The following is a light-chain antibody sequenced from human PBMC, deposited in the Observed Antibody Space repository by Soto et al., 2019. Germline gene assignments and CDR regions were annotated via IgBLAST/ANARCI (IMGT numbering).Light chain of an antibody. CDR3: QQYNSYSPET. CDR2: DAS. J-gene: IGKJ1*01. CDR1: QSISSW. Sequence: DIQMTQSPSTLSASVGDRVTITCRASQSISSWLAWYQQKPGKAPKLLIYDASSLESGVPSRFSGSGSGKEYTLTISSLQTDDFATDYCQQYNSYSPETFGQGTKVEIK. V-gene: IGKV1-5*01.